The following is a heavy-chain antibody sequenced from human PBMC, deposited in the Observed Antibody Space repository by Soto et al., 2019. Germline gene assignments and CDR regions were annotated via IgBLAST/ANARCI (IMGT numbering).Heavy chain of an antibody. D-gene: IGHD2-2*01. Sequence: PQEKLSLTCIVSGGSISSNNYYWGWIRQPPGKGLEWIGTIYSSGSTYYNPSLKSRATISLDTSRNQFFLNLNSVTAADTAVYYCARDVGSSHGPGHPHYFDYWGQVTLVTVS. CDR3: ARDVGSSHGPGHPHYFDY. J-gene: IGHJ4*02. V-gene: IGHV4-39*07. CDR2: IYSSGST. CDR1: GGSISSNNYY.